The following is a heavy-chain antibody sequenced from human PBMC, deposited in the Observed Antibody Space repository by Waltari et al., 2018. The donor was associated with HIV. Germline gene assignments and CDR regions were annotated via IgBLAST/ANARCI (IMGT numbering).Heavy chain of an antibody. Sequence: EVQLVESGGGLVQHGRSLRLSCAASGFTFHDYSMHWVRQAPGKGLEWVSGISWNSGSIGYADSVKGRFTISRDNAKNSLYLQMNSLRAEDTALYYCAKDEAIYYYYGMDVWGQGTTVTVSS. CDR1: GFTFHDYS. CDR2: ISWNSGSI. V-gene: IGHV3-9*01. CDR3: AKDEAIYYYYGMDV. J-gene: IGHJ6*02.